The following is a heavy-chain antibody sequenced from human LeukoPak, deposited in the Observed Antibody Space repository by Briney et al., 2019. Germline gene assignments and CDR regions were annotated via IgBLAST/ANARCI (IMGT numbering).Heavy chain of an antibody. J-gene: IGHJ4*02. CDR2: INPNSGGT. V-gene: IGHV1-69*04. D-gene: IGHD6-13*01. CDR3: ARDRTFGKSIAAAAPFY. CDR1: GGTFSSYA. Sequence: GASVKVSCKASGGTFSSYAISWVRQAPGQGLEWMGWINPNSGGTNYAQKFQGRVTITRDTSASTAYMELSSLRSEDTAVYYCARDRTFGKSIAAAAPFYWGQGTLVTVSS.